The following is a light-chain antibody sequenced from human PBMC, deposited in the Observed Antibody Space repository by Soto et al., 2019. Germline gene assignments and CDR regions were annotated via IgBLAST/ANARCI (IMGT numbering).Light chain of an antibody. CDR1: QSLVHSDGKTY. CDR3: MQQKQFPYT. Sequence: DIVLTQTPLSSPVTLGQPASISCRSSQSLVHSDGKTYLSWVQQRPGQPPRLLIYKVSNRFSGVADRCTGSGQGKDFTLKTSRVAAEDVGTYYCMQQKQFPYTLGGGTKVDIK. V-gene: IGKV2-24*01. CDR2: KVS. J-gene: IGKJ4*01.